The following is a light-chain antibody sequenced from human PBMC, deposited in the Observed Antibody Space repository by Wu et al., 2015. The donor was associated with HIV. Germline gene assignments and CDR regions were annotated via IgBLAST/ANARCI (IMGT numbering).Light chain of an antibody. CDR1: QSVSKS. J-gene: IGKJ4*01. Sequence: EIVLTQSPGTLSLSPGERATLSCRASQSVSKSLAWYQQKPVQAPRLLIYDASNRATGIPDRFSGSGSGTDFALTISSLEPEDFAVYYCQQYSNWPLSFGGGTRGEI. CDR3: QQYSNWPLS. CDR2: DAS. V-gene: IGKV3-11*01.